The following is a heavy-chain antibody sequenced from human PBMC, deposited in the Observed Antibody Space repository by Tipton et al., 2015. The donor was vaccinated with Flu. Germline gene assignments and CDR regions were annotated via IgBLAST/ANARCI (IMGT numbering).Heavy chain of an antibody. J-gene: IGHJ6*02. CDR1: GYTFTSYD. CDR3: ARAADSSSYYYYGMDV. D-gene: IGHD6-6*01. CDR2: MNPNSGNT. Sequence: QLVQSGAEVKKPGASVKVSCKASGYTFTSYDINWVRQATGQGLEWMGWMNPNSGNTGYAQKFQGRVTMTRNTSISTAYMELSSLRSEDTAVYYCARAADSSSYYYYGMDVWGQGTTVTVSS. V-gene: IGHV1-8*01.